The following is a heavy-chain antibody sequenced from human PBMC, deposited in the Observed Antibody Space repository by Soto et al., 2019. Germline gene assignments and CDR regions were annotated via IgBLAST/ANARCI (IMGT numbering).Heavy chain of an antibody. D-gene: IGHD6-6*01. CDR1: GGSFSGYY. CDR3: ARDGSRYSSSPKRGRYFDY. Sequence: PSETLSLTCAVYGGSFSGYYWSWIRQPPGKGLEWIGEINHSGSTNYNPSLKSRVTISVDTSKNQFSLKLSSVTAADTAVYYCARDGSRYSSSPKRGRYFDYWGQGTLVTVSS. J-gene: IGHJ4*02. CDR2: INHSGST. V-gene: IGHV4-34*01.